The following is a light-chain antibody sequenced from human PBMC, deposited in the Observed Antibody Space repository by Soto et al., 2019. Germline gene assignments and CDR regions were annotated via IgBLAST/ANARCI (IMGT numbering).Light chain of an antibody. V-gene: IGKV1-5*01. Sequence: DIQMTQSPSTLSASVGDGVTITCPASQNISVWLAWYQQRPGKAPKFLIYDASSLETGVPSRFSGSGSGTEFTLTIRSLQPDDFATYHCQQYDSSSPTFGQGTKLEIK. CDR1: QNISVW. J-gene: IGKJ2*01. CDR3: QQYDSSSPT. CDR2: DAS.